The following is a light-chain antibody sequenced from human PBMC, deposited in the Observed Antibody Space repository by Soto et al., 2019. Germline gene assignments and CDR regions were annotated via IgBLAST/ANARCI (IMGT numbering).Light chain of an antibody. CDR1: SSDVGSYNL. Sequence: QSALTQPASVSGSPGQPITISCTGTSSDVGSYNLVSWYQQHPGKAPKLMIYEGSKRPSGVSNRFSGSKSGNTASLTISGLQAEDEADYYCCSYAGSKDVFGTGTKLTVL. CDR3: CSYAGSKDV. CDR2: EGS. J-gene: IGLJ1*01. V-gene: IGLV2-23*01.